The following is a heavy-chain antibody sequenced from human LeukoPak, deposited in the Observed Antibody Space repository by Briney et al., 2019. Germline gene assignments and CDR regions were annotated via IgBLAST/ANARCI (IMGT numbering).Heavy chain of an antibody. CDR3: AKDVIHWSFDH. CDR1: GFTFNGNA. J-gene: IGHJ4*02. CDR2: IGSDENR. Sequence: PGGSLRLSCTASGFTFNGNAMGWVRQAPGKGREWVSGIGSDENRLYADSVKGRFTISRDNSKNTLYLQMNSLRVEDTAVYYCAKDVIHWSFDHWGQGTLVTVSS. D-gene: IGHD2-8*02. V-gene: IGHV3-23*01.